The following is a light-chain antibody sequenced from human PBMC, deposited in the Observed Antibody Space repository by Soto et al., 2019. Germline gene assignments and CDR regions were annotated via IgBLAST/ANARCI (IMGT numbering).Light chain of an antibody. CDR2: WAS. CDR3: QQYYSTLPG. Sequence: DIVMTQSPDSLAVSLGERATINCKSSQTILYSSNNKNYLAWFQQKPGQPPKLLISWASTRESGVPDRFSGSGSGKDFTLTISSLQAEDVAVYYCQQYYSTLPGFGQGPKVEIK. V-gene: IGKV4-1*01. J-gene: IGKJ1*01. CDR1: QTILYSSNNKNY.